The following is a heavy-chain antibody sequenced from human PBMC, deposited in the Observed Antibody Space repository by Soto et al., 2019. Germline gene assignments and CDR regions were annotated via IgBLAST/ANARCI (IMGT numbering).Heavy chain of an antibody. CDR3: ARYYGSGSYYLHYYYYMDV. Sequence: GGSLRLSCAASGFTFSSYWMSWVRQAPGKGLEWVANIKQDGSEKYHVDSVKGRFTISRDNAKNSLYLQMNSLRAEDTAVYYCARYYGSGSYYLHYYYYMDVWGKGTTVTVSS. D-gene: IGHD3-10*01. CDR1: GFTFSSYW. J-gene: IGHJ6*03. V-gene: IGHV3-7*01. CDR2: IKQDGSEK.